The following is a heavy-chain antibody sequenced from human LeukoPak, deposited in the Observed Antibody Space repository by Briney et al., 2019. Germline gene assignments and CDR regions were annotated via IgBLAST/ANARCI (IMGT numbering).Heavy chain of an antibody. D-gene: IGHD2-15*01. CDR2: IRSKAYGGTT. J-gene: IGHJ4*02. V-gene: IGHV3-49*03. CDR1: GFTFGDYA. CDR3: TRAPLGYCSGGSCYPYYFDY. Sequence: QTGGSLRLSCTASGFTFGDYAVSWFRQAPGKGLEWVGFIRSKAYGGTTEYAASVKGRFTISRDDSKSIAYLQMNSLKTEDTAVYYCTRAPLGYCSGGSCYPYYFDYWGQGTLVTVSS.